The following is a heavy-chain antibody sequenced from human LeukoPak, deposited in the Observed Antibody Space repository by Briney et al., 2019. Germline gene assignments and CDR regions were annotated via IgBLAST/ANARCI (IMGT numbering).Heavy chain of an antibody. J-gene: IGHJ6*03. CDR1: GGSISSYY. CDR3: ARTTEGGYTYNYFYYYYMDV. CDR2: IYCSGST. V-gene: IGHV4-59*01. D-gene: IGHD5-18*01. Sequence: SETLSLTCTVSGGSISSYYWSWIRQPPGKGLEWIGYIYCSGSTNYNPSLKSRISISVDTSKNQFSLKLSSVTAADTAVYYCARTTEGGYTYNYFYYYYMDVWGKGTTVTISS.